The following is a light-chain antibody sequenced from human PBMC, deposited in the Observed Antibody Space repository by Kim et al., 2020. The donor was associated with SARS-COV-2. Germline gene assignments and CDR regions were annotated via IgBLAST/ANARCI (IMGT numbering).Light chain of an antibody. CDR1: QSVSSN. Sequence: SPGERATLSCRASQSVSSNLAWYQQKPGQAPRFLIYGASTRATGIPARFSGSGSGTEFTLTISSLQSEDFAVYYCQQYNNWPPWTFGQGTKVEIK. J-gene: IGKJ1*01. CDR2: GAS. V-gene: IGKV3-15*01. CDR3: QQYNNWPPWT.